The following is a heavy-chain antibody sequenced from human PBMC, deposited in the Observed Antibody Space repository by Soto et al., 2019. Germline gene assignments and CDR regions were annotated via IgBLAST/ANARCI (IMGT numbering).Heavy chain of an antibody. CDR2: ISCYNGKT. V-gene: IGHV1-18*01. D-gene: IGHD3-3*01. Sequence: QVQVVQSGDEVKETGASVRVSCKTSGYSFTAYGISWVRQAPGQGLEWMGWISCYNGKTKYAQKVQGRVTMTTDTPTSKAYMEVRSLRSDDTAIYCCARDAPPPELRFLEWHNYDYNGMDVWGQGTTVTVSS. J-gene: IGHJ6*02. CDR3: ARDAPPPELRFLEWHNYDYNGMDV. CDR1: GYSFTAYG.